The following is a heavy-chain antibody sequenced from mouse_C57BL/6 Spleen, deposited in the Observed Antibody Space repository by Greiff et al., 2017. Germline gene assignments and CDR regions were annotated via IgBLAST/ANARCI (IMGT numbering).Heavy chain of an antibody. Sequence: QVQLQQPGAELVRPGSSVKLSCKASGYTFTSYWLHWVKQRPIQGLEWIGNIDPSDSETHYNQKFKDKATLTVDKSSSTAYMQLSSLTSENSAVYYGARGGGPSIDYWGPGTSVTVSS. CDR1: GYTFTSYW. V-gene: IGHV1-52*01. CDR3: ARGGGPSIDY. CDR2: IDPSDSET. J-gene: IGHJ4*01.